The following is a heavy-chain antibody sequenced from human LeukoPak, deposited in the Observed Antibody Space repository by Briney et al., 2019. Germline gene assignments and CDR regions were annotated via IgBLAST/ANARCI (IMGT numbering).Heavy chain of an antibody. V-gene: IGHV3-7*01. CDR2: INHDGSET. J-gene: IGHJ4*02. CDR3: ARESFAARWD. Sequence: GGSLRLSCAASGFTFSGYWMTWVRQAPGKGLEWVANINHDGSETHYVDSVKGRFTISRDNAKNSAYLQLNSLTAEDTAVYYCARESFAARWDWGQGTLVTVSS. CDR1: GFTFSGYW. D-gene: IGHD6-6*01.